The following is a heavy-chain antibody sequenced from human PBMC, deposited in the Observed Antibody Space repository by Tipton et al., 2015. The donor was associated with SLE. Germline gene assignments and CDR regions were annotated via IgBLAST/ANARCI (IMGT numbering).Heavy chain of an antibody. D-gene: IGHD6-6*01. CDR3: AKEVAARPNWFDP. Sequence: SLRLSCAASGFTFSSYAMNWVRQAPGKGLEWVSGISGSGISTFDGDSVKGRFTISRDNSKNTLYLQMNSLRAEDTAVYYCAKEVAARPNWFDPWGQGTLVTVSS. CDR2: ISGSGIST. J-gene: IGHJ5*02. CDR1: GFTFSSYA. V-gene: IGHV3-23*01.